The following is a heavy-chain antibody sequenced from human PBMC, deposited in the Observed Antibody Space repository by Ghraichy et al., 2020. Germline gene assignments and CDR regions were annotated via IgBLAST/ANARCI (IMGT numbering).Heavy chain of an antibody. V-gene: IGHV3-21*04. CDR3: SNLHSPGVEISPDGGF. J-gene: IGHJ4*02. Sequence: GGSLRLSCAASGFTFSSHYMHWVRQAPGEGLEWVSSISGSTTSIYYADSVKGRFTISRDNAKNALYLQMNSLRAEDTAMYYFSNLHSPGVEISPDGGFWGQGILVTVSS. CDR2: ISGSTTSI. CDR1: GFTFSSHY. D-gene: IGHD5-12*01.